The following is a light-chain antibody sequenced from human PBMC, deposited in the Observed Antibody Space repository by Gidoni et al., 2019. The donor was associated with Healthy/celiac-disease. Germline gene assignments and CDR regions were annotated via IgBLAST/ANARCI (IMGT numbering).Light chain of an antibody. CDR1: PSFSSY. J-gene: IGKJ1*01. Sequence: EIVLTQSPATLSLSPGERATLSCRASPSFSSYLAWYQQKPGQAPRLLLYDASNRATGIPARFSGSGSGTDFTLTISSLEPEDFAVYYCQQRSNWPPTWTFGQGTKVEIK. CDR2: DAS. V-gene: IGKV3-11*01. CDR3: QQRSNWPPTWT.